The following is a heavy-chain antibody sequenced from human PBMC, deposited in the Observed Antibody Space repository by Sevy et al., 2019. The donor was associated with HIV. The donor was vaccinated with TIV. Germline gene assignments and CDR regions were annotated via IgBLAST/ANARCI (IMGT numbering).Heavy chain of an antibody. CDR1: GFTFSSYW. J-gene: IGHJ6*02. Sequence: GGFLRLSCAASGFTFSSYWMSWVRQAPGKGLEWVVNIKQDGSEKYYVDAVKGRFTISRDNAKNSLYLQMNSLRAEDTAVYYCARQNGGYSSSSEYLSDYYGMDVWGQGTTVTVSS. CDR2: IKQDGSEK. D-gene: IGHD6-6*01. V-gene: IGHV3-7*03. CDR3: ARQNGGYSSSSEYLSDYYGMDV.